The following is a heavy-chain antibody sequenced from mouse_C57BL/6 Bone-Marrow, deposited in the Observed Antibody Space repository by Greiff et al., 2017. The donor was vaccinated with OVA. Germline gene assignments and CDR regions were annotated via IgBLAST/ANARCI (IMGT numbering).Heavy chain of an antibody. CDR2: INPSSGYT. V-gene: IGHV1-4*01. D-gene: IGHD1-1*01. CDR1: GYTFTSYT. CDR3: ARNHYGSSSWFAY. Sequence: VQLQQSGAELARPGASVKMSCKASGYTFTSYTMHWVKQRPGQGLEWIGYINPSSGYTKYNQKFKDKATLTADKSSSTAYMQLSSLTSEDSAVYYCARNHYGSSSWFAYWGQGTLVTVSA. J-gene: IGHJ3*01.